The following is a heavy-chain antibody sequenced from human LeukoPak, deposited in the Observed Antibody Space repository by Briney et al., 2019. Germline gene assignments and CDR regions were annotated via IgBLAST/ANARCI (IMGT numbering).Heavy chain of an antibody. CDR2: IYTSGST. J-gene: IGHJ6*03. Sequence: SETLSLICSVSGGSISGYYWSWIRQPAGKGLEWIGRIYTSGSTNYNPSLKSRVTMSVDTSKNQFSLKLSYVTAADTAVYYCARVDVFGVVSSDYYYYYMDVWGKGTTVTVSS. CDR3: ARVDVFGVVSSDYYYYYMDV. D-gene: IGHD3-3*01. V-gene: IGHV4-4*07. CDR1: GGSISGYY.